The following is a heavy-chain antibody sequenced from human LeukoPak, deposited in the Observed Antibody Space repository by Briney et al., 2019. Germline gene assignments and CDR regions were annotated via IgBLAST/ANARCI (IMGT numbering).Heavy chain of an antibody. CDR1: GGSISPYY. CDR3: ARSEGVYYGSGSSGSYYPNWFDP. Sequence: SETLSLTCTVSGGSISPYYWGWIRQPPGKGLEWIGYIFYTGSTKYNPSLTSRVSISVDTSKNQFSLMLGSVTAADSAMYYCARSEGVYYGSGSSGSYYPNWFDPWGQGTRVTVSS. CDR2: IFYTGST. V-gene: IGHV4-59*01. J-gene: IGHJ5*02. D-gene: IGHD3-10*01.